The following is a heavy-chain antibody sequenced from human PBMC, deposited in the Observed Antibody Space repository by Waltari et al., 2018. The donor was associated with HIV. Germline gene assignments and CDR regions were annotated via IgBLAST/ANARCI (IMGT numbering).Heavy chain of an antibody. CDR1: GGSLSSSSYY. Sequence: QQQLQESGAGLGKPSETSSLTCTNPGGSLSSSSYYWAWLRQSPGKGLGWMGRLLRSGSPNDSPALRSRATISGDMSANRFSLNLTSVTATDTAVYFCARHCRQKGWLPQLKYYYGMDVWGQGTTVIVSS. CDR3: ARHCRQKGWLPQLKYYYGMDV. V-gene: IGHV4-39*01. D-gene: IGHD1-1*01. CDR2: LLRSGSP. J-gene: IGHJ6*02.